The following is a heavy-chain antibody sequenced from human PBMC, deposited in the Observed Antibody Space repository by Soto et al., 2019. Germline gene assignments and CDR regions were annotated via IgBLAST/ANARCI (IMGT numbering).Heavy chain of an antibody. CDR1: GFTLSSYW. CDR2: IKQDGSEK. CDR3: AREGEYSDSSGYYDY. D-gene: IGHD3-22*01. J-gene: IGHJ4*02. Sequence: GGSLRLSCAASGFTLSSYWMSWVRQAPGKGLEWVANIKQDGSEKFYVDSVKGRFTISGDNAKNSLYLQMNSLRAEDTAVYYCAREGEYSDSSGYYDYWGQGTLVTVYS. V-gene: IGHV3-7*01.